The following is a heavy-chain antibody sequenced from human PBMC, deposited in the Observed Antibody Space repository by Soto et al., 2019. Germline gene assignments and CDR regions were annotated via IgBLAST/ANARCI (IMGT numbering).Heavy chain of an antibody. V-gene: IGHV4-31*03. D-gene: IGHD3-22*01. CDR3: ARLELHYSHRSGYSGDLGPIDY. Sequence: SETLSLTCIVSGGSISSGAYYWNWIRQHPGKGLEWIGYIYYTGNTYYNPSPKSRVSISVDTSENQFSLELNSVTAADTAMYYCARLELHYSHRSGYSGDLGPIDYWGQGTLVTVSS. CDR1: GGSISSGAYY. CDR2: IYYTGNT. J-gene: IGHJ4*02.